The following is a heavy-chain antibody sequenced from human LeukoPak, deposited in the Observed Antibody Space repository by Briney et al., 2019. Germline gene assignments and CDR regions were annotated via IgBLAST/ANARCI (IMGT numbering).Heavy chain of an antibody. V-gene: IGHV3-21*01. CDR1: GFTFSSYS. CDR3: ASPKWLDYYYMDV. J-gene: IGHJ6*03. Sequence: GSLRLSCAASGFTFSSYSMNWVRQAPGKGLEWVSSISSSSSYIYYADSVKGRFTISRDNAKNSLYLQMNSLRAEDTAVYYCASPKWLDYYYMDVWGKGTTVTVSS. CDR2: ISSSSSYI. D-gene: IGHD3-22*01.